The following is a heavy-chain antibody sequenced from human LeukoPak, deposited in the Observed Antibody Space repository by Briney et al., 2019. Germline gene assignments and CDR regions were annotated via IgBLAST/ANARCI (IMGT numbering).Heavy chain of an antibody. Sequence: PSETLSLTCTVSGGSISSYYWSWIRQPPGKGLEWIGYIYYSGSTNYNPSLKSRVTISVDTSKNQFSLKLSSVTAADTAVYYCASAVVPAAMGLNWFDPWGQGTLVTVSS. CDR2: IYYSGST. D-gene: IGHD2-2*01. CDR1: GGSISSYY. J-gene: IGHJ5*02. V-gene: IGHV4-59*12. CDR3: ASAVVPAAMGLNWFDP.